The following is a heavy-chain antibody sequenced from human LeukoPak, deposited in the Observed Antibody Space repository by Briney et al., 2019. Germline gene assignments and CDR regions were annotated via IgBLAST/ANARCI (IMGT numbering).Heavy chain of an antibody. J-gene: IGHJ4*02. CDR2: ISSSSSYI. CDR1: GFTFSSYS. CDR3: ASCSLYYDFWSGYYLDENY. V-gene: IGHV3-21*01. D-gene: IGHD3-3*01. Sequence: KPGGSLRLSCAASGFTFSSYSMNWVRQAPGKGLEWVSFISSSSSYIYYADSVKGRFTISRGNAKNSLYLQMNSLRAEDTAVYYCASCSLYYDFWSGYYLDENYWGQGTLVTVSS.